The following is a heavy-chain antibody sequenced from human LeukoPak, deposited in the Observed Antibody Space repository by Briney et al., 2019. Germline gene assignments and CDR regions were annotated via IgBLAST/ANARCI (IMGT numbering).Heavy chain of an antibody. J-gene: IGHJ4*02. V-gene: IGHV4-39*07. CDR3: ASLGATPRLFDY. CDR1: GGSISSSSYY. Sequence: PSGTLSLTCTVSGGSISSSSYYWGWIRQPPGKGLEWIGSIYYSGSTYYNPSLKSRVTISVDTSKNQFSLKLSSVTAADTAVYYCASLGATPRLFDYWGQGTLVTVSS. CDR2: IYYSGST. D-gene: IGHD1-26*01.